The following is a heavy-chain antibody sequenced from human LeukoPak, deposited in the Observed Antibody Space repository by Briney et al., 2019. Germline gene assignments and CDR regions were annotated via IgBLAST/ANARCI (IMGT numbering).Heavy chain of an antibody. Sequence: PGGSLRLSCAASGFTFSDYYMSWIRQAPGKGLEWVSYISSSSSTIYYADSVKGRFTISRDNAKNSLYLQMNSLRAEDTAVYYCAREYGGNSDYYYYMDVWGKGTTVTDSS. D-gene: IGHD4-23*01. CDR1: GFTFSDYY. V-gene: IGHV3-11*04. J-gene: IGHJ6*03. CDR2: ISSSSSTI. CDR3: AREYGGNSDYYYYMDV.